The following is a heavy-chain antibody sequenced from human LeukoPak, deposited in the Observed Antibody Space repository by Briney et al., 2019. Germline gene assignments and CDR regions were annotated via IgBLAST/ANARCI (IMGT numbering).Heavy chain of an antibody. V-gene: IGHV3-53*01. CDR3: VRDPPPYGDDVPSNFDY. J-gene: IGHJ4*02. CDR2: IYSGGST. CDR1: GFTVSSNY. Sequence: GGSLRLSCAASGFTVSSNYMSWVRQAPGKGLEWVSVIYSGGSTYYADSVKGRFTISRDNSKNTLYLQMNSLRAEDTAVYYCVRDPPPYGDDVPSNFDYWGQGTLVTVSS. D-gene: IGHD4-17*01.